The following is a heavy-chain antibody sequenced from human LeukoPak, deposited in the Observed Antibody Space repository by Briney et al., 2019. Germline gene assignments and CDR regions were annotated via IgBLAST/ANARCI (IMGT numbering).Heavy chain of an antibody. CDR1: GGSISSYY. J-gene: IGHJ4*02. D-gene: IGHD3-22*01. CDR3: ARDGYSDSSGYDYPPSV. CDR2: MSYSGSS. V-gene: IGHV4-59*01. Sequence: TSETLSFTCTVSGGSISSYYWSWIRQPPGKGLEWIGYMSYSGSSSYNPSLRSRVTISVDASKKQFSLKLSSVTAADTAVYYCARDGYSDSSGYDYPPSVWGQGTLVTVSS.